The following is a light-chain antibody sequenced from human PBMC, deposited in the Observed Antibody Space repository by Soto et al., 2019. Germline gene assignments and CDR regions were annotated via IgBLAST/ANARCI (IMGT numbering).Light chain of an antibody. CDR2: YDD. V-gene: IGLV1-36*01. CDR3: ATWDDSLNGQV. J-gene: IGLJ2*01. Sequence: QSVLTQPPSVSGAPRQRVTISCSGSRSNIGSNAVNWYQQFPGRAPKLLIYYDDLLPSGVSDRFSGSKSGTSASLAISGLQSEDEADYYCATWDDSLNGQVFGGGTKVTVL. CDR1: RSNIGSNA.